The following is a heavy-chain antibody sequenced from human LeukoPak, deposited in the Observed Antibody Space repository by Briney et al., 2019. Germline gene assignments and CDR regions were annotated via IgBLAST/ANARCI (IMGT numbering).Heavy chain of an antibody. D-gene: IGHD2-21*02. Sequence: PSETLSLTCTVSGGSIRSSYYYWGWVRQPPGKGLEWIGEVSRSGSTNYSPSLKSRLTISIDKSKNQFSLKLSSVTAADTAMYYCARGGDWRFDYWGQGTLATVSS. CDR3: ARGGDWRFDY. CDR2: VSRSGST. V-gene: IGHV4-39*07. J-gene: IGHJ4*02. CDR1: GGSIRSSYYY.